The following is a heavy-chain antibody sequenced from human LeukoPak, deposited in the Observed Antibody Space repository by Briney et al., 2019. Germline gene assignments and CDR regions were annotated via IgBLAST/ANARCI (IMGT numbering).Heavy chain of an antibody. CDR2: ISGSGGST. V-gene: IGHV3-23*01. CDR3: AAGGVVAAQRVYAFDI. CDR1: GFTFSSYA. Sequence: PGGSLRLSCAASGFTFSSYAMSWVRQAPGKGLEWVSAISGSGGSTYYADSVKGRFTISRDNSKNTLYLQMNSLRAEDTAVYYCAAGGVVAAQRVYAFDIWGQGTMVTVSS. J-gene: IGHJ3*02. D-gene: IGHD2-15*01.